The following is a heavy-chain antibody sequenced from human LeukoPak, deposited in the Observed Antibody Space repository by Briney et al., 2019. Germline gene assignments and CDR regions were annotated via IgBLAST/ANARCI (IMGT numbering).Heavy chain of an antibody. CDR2: IYYSGST. J-gene: IGHJ6*03. Sequence: PLETLSLTCTVSGGSISSGGYYWSWIRQHPGKGLEWIGYIYYSGSTYYNPSLKSRVTISVDTSKNQFSLKLSSVTAADTAVYYCARGSAMVKSHYYMDVWGKGTTVTVSS. CDR1: GGSISSGGYY. V-gene: IGHV4-31*03. D-gene: IGHD2-8*01. CDR3: ARGSAMVKSHYYMDV.